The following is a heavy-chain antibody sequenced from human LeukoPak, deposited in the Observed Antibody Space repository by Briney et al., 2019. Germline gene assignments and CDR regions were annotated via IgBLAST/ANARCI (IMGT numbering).Heavy chain of an antibody. CDR3: ARDRSSGWYQLIDY. J-gene: IGHJ4*02. D-gene: IGHD6-19*01. V-gene: IGHV3-30*04. CDR2: ISYDGSNK. CDR1: GFTFSSYA. Sequence: GGSLRLSCAASGFTFSSYAMHWVRQAPGKGLEWVALISYDGSNKYYADSVKGRFTISRDNSKNTLYLQMNNLRAEDTAVYYCARDRSSGWYQLIDYWGQGTLVTVSS.